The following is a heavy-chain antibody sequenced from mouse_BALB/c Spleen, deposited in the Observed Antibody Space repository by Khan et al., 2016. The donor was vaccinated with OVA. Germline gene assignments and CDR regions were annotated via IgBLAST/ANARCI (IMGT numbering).Heavy chain of an antibody. CDR1: GYTFTDYY. V-gene: IGHV1-77*01. J-gene: IGHJ3*01. CDR3: TKSGLGSFAF. D-gene: IGHD2-13*01. CDR2: IYPGNGNT. Sequence: QVQLKESGAELARPGASVKLSCKASGYTFTDYYINWVKQRTGQGLEWIGDIYPGNGNTYYNENFKGKATLTADKSSSTAFMHLSSLTSEDSAVYFYTKSGLGSFAFWGPGTLVTVS.